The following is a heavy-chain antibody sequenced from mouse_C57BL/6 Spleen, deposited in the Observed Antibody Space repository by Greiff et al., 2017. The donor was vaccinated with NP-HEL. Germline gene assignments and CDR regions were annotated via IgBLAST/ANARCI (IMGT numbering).Heavy chain of an antibody. Sequence: QVQLQQSGAELMKPGASVKLSCKATGYTFTGYWIGWVKQRPGHGLEWIGEILPGSGSTNYNEKFKGKATFTADTSSNTAYMQLSSLTTEDSAIYYCARRDIYYGTPYFDYWGQGTTLTVSS. V-gene: IGHV1-9*01. D-gene: IGHD2-1*01. CDR3: ARRDIYYGTPYFDY. CDR2: ILPGSGST. CDR1: GYTFTGYW. J-gene: IGHJ2*01.